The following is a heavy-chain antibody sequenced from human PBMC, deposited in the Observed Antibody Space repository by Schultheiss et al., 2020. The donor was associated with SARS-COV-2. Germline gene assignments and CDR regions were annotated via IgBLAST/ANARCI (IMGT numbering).Heavy chain of an antibody. Sequence: SETLSLTCTVSGGSISSYYWSWIRQPPGKGLEWIGSIYYSGSTYYNPSLKSRVTISVDTSKNQFSLKLSSVTAADTAVYYCARGLRREYYYYGMDVWGQGTTVTVSS. V-gene: IGHV4-59*12. D-gene: IGHD1-26*01. CDR2: IYYSGST. CDR1: GGSISSYY. J-gene: IGHJ6*02. CDR3: ARGLRREYYYYGMDV.